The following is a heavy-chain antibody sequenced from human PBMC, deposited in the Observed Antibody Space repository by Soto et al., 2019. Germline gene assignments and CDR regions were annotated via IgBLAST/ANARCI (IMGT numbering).Heavy chain of an antibody. V-gene: IGHV3-53*04. CDR3: ARVTMVRGVKTFDY. D-gene: IGHD3-10*01. Sequence: PEGSLRLSCAASGFTVSSNYMTWVLQAPGKGLEWVSVIYSGGSTYYADSVKGRFTISRHNSKNTLYLQMNSLRAEDTAVYYCARVTMVRGVKTFDYWGQGTLVTVSS. CDR1: GFTVSSNY. CDR2: IYSGGST. J-gene: IGHJ4*02.